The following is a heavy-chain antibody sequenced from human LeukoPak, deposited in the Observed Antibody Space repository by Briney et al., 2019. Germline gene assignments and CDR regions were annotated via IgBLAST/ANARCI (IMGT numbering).Heavy chain of an antibody. J-gene: IGHJ4*02. CDR3: AREGIQLRIFDY. CDR2: ISGSGSNT. D-gene: IGHD5-18*01. Sequence: GGSLRPSCAASGSSFSSYAIRCVSPEPGNWREWVWVISGSGSNTYYADSVKGRFTISRDNSKNTLYLQMNSLRAEDTAVYYCAREGIQLRIFDYWGQGTLVTVSS. V-gene: IGHV3-23*01. CDR1: GSSFSSYA.